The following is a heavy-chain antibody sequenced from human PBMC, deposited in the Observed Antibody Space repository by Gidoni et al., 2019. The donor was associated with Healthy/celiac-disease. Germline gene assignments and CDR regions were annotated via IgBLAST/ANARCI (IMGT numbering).Heavy chain of an antibody. CDR3: ARIEVGGYCSGGSCYPWFDP. V-gene: IGHV2-26*01. Sequence: QVTLTESGPVLVKPPETLTLTCPVSGFSLSNARMGVSWIRQPPGKALEWLAHIFSNDEKSYSTSLKSRLTISKDTSKSQVVLTMTNMDPVDTATYYCARIEVGGYCSGGSCYPWFDPWGQGTLVTVSS. CDR1: GFSLSNARMG. J-gene: IGHJ5*02. D-gene: IGHD2-15*01. CDR2: IFSNDEK.